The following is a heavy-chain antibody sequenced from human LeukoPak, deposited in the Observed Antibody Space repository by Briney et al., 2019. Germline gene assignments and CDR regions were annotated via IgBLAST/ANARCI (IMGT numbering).Heavy chain of an antibody. V-gene: IGHV5-51*01. Sequence: GESLKISCKDSGHSFTRYWIGWVRQMPGKGLEWMGIIYPGDSGSRYSQSFQGHVTISADKSISTAYLQWSSLKASDTAMYYCARAKAYSSSRYYFDYWGQGTLVTVSS. CDR2: IYPGDSGS. J-gene: IGHJ4*02. CDR3: ARAKAYSSSRYYFDY. D-gene: IGHD6-13*01. CDR1: GHSFTRYW.